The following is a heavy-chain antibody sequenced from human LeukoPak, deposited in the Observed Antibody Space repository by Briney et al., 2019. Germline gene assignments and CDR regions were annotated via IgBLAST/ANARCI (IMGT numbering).Heavy chain of an antibody. J-gene: IGHJ4*02. D-gene: IGHD6-6*01. CDR1: GGSISSYY. Sequence: SETLSLTCTVSGGSISSYYWSWIRQPPGQGLEWIGYIYYSGSTNYNPSLKSRVTISVDTSKNQFSLKLSSVTAADTAVYYCARQDSSSVALDYWGQGTLVTVSS. CDR3: ARQDSSSVALDY. CDR2: IYYSGST. V-gene: IGHV4-59*08.